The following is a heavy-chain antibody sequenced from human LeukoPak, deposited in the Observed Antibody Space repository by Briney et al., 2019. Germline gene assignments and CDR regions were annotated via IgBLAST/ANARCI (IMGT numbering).Heavy chain of an antibody. J-gene: IGHJ4*02. CDR2: IGGDAVST. D-gene: IGHD3-3*01. CDR3: AKDLWKADY. V-gene: IGHV3-23*01. CDR1: GFTFSSYA. Sequence: GGSLRLSCAASGFTFSSYAMSWVRQAPGKGLEWVSAIGGDAVSTYYADSVKGRFSISRDNSKNTLYLQMNSLRAVDTAVYYCAKDLWKADYWGQGTLVTVSS.